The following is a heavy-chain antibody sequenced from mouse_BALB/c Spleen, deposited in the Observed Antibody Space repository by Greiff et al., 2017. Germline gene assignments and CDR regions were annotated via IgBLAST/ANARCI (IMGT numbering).Heavy chain of an antibody. V-gene: IGHV1-87*01. CDR2: IYPGDGDT. CDR1: GYTFTSYW. D-gene: IGHD1-2*01. Sequence: VQLQQSGAELARPGASVKLSCKASGYTFTSYWMQWVKQRPGQGLEWIGAIYPGDGDTRYTQKFKGKATLTADKSSSPAYMQLSSLASEDSAVYYCARGYDGYEYAMDYWGQGTSVTVSS. CDR3: ARGYDGYEYAMDY. J-gene: IGHJ4*01.